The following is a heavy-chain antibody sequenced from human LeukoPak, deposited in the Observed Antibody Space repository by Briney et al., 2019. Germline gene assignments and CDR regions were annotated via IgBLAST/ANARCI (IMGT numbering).Heavy chain of an antibody. J-gene: IGHJ5*02. V-gene: IGHV3-7*01. Sequence: GGSLRLSCVASGFTFTDYFMSWVRQAPGKGLEWVASIKHNGGEKYYVDSVKGRFTISRDNAKNSLYLEMSSLRVEDTAVYYCARDQGPYYYDSSGSGFDPWGQGTLVTVSS. CDR3: ARDQGPYYYDSSGSGFDP. CDR2: IKHNGGEK. D-gene: IGHD3-22*01. CDR1: GFTFTDYF.